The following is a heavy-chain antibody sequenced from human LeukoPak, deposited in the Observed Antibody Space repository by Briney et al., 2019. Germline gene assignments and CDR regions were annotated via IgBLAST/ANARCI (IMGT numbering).Heavy chain of an antibody. CDR2: ISAYNGNT. J-gene: IGHJ3*02. CDR3: ARDVLYDSSGRGDAFDI. V-gene: IGHV1-18*01. CDR1: GYTFTSYG. Sequence: ASVTVSCKASGYTFTSYGISWVRQAPGQGLEWMGWISAYNGNTNYAQKLQGRVTMTTDTSTGTAYTELRSLRSDDTAVYYCARDVLYDSSGRGDAFDIWGQGTMVTVSS. D-gene: IGHD3-22*01.